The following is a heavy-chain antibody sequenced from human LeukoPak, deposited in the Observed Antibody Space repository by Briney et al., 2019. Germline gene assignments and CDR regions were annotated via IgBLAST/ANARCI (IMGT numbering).Heavy chain of an antibody. CDR2: WYYTTST. CDR1: GAPISSTDYY. V-gene: IGHV4-39*01. D-gene: IGHD4-23*01. J-gene: IGHJ4*02. Sequence: SETLSLTCTVSGAPISSTDYYCAWIRQPPGKGLEWIASWYYTTSTYYNPSLKSRVTISVDTSKNQFSLKLSSVTAADTAVYYCARHPHYGGNSEFDYWGQGTLVTVSS. CDR3: ARHPHYGGNSEFDY.